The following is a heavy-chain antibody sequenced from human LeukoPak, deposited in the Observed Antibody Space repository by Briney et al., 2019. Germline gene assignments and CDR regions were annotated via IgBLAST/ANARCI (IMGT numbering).Heavy chain of an antibody. CDR3: ARGLGWFDP. V-gene: IGHV1-46*01. D-gene: IGHD3-10*01. CDR1: GYTFTTYY. J-gene: IGHJ5*02. CDR2: INPSGGNT. Sequence: ASVKVSCKASGYTFTTYYMHWVRQAPGQGLEWMGIINPSGGNTGYAQKFQGRVTMTRNTSISTAYMELSSLRSEDTAVYYCARGLGWFDPWGQGTLVTVSS.